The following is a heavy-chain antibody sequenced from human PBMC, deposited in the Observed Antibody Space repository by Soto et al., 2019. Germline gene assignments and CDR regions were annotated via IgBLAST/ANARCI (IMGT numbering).Heavy chain of an antibody. D-gene: IGHD5-18*01. CDR3: ARDSGYSSLPDV. CDR1: GFTVSSNY. J-gene: IGHJ6*02. V-gene: IGHV3-66*01. Sequence: EVQLVESGGGLVQPGGSLRLSCAASGFTVSSNYMSWVRQAPGKGLEWVSVIYSGGSTYYADSVKGRFTTSRDNSKNTLYLQMNSLRAEDTAVYYCARDSGYSSLPDVWGQGTTVTVSS. CDR2: IYSGGST.